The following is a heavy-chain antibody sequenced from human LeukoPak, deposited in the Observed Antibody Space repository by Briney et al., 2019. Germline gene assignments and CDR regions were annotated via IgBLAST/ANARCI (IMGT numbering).Heavy chain of an antibody. Sequence: SETLSLTCAVYGGSFSGYYWSWIRQPPGKGLEWIGEINHSGSTNYNPSLKSRVTISVDTSKNQFSLKLSSVTAADTAVYYCARREGYDILTGYYADYWGQGPLVTVSS. CDR3: ARREGYDILTGYYADY. D-gene: IGHD3-9*01. CDR1: GGSFSGYY. CDR2: INHSGST. J-gene: IGHJ4*02. V-gene: IGHV4-34*01.